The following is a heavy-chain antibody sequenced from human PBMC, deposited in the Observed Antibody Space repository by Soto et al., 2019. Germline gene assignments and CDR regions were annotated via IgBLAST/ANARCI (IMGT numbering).Heavy chain of an antibody. V-gene: IGHV4-31*03. D-gene: IGHD4-17*01. CDR3: ARRGTYDFDD. Sequence: QVQLRESGPGLVEPSQTLSLTCTASGDSINTFSYVWSWIRQHPQKGLERIGYVHSTGNTYYNPSLESRVTISIDTSENKFSLDLDSLTAADTAVDYCARRGTYDFDDWGQGIRVTVSS. J-gene: IGHJ4*02. CDR1: GDSINTFSYV. CDR2: VHSTGNT.